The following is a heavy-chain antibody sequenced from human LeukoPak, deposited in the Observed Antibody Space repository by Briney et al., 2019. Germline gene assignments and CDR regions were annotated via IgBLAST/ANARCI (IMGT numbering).Heavy chain of an antibody. D-gene: IGHD2-8*01. CDR3: ARDTGHCTNGVCDFDY. CDR2: INPNSGGT. V-gene: IGHV1-2*02. J-gene: IGHJ4*02. CDR1: GYTFTGYY. Sequence: ASVKVSCKASGYTFTGYYMHWVRQAPGQGLEWMGWINPNSGGTNYAQKFQGRVTMTRDTSISTAYMELSRLRSDDTAVYYCARDTGHCTNGVCDFDYWGQGTLVTVSS.